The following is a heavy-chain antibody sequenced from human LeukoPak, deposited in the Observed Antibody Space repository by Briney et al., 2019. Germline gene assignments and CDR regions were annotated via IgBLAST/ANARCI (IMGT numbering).Heavy chain of an antibody. CDR2: ISGSGGST. Sequence: GGSLRLSCTASGFTFSSYAMSWVRQAPGKGLEWVSAISGSGGSTYYADSVKGRFAISRDNSKNTLYLQMNNLRAEDTAVYYCAKLYYHILTGYSRFDYWGQGTLVTVSS. CDR3: AKLYYHILTGYSRFDY. D-gene: IGHD3-9*01. CDR1: GFTFSSYA. J-gene: IGHJ4*02. V-gene: IGHV3-23*01.